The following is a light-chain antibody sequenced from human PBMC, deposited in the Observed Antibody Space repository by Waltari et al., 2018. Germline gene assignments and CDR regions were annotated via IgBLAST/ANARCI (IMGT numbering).Light chain of an antibody. CDR2: GAS. CDR1: QSVSSN. CDR3: QQYNNWPPELT. J-gene: IGKJ4*01. Sequence: EIVMTQSPATLSVSPGERATLSCRASQSVSSNLAWYQQKPGQDPRLLSYGASTRATGIPARVSGSVSGTEFTLTISSLQSEDFAVYYCQQYNNWPPELTFGGGTKVEIK. V-gene: IGKV3-15*01.